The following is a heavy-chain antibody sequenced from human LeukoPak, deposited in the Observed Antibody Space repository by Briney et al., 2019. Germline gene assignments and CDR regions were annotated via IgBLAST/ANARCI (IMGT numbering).Heavy chain of an antibody. V-gene: IGHV1-18*04. CDR3: ARHSGSGWQALGY. Sequence: ASVKVSCKASGYTFSNYGISWVRQAPGLGLEWMGWTSYNGNTNYAQKFQNRVTMTTDTSTTTAYMELRSLESDDTAVYYCARHSGSGWQALGYWGQGTLVTVSS. J-gene: IGHJ4*02. D-gene: IGHD6-19*01. CDR2: TSYNGNT. CDR1: GYTFSNYG.